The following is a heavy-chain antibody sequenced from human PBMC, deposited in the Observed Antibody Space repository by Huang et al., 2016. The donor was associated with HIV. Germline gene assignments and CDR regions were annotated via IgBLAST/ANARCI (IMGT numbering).Heavy chain of an antibody. J-gene: IGHJ3*02. CDR2: INHSGST. CDR1: GGSFSGYY. Sequence: QVQLQQWGAGVLKPSETLSLTCAVYGGSFSGYYWSWIRQSPGKGLEWIGEINHSGSTNDNPSLNSRLTISVDTSKNQFSLKLSSVTAADTAVYYCARERMMSWLDDHDAFDIWGQGTMVTVSS. CDR3: ARERMMSWLDDHDAFDI. V-gene: IGHV4-34*01. D-gene: IGHD1-1*01.